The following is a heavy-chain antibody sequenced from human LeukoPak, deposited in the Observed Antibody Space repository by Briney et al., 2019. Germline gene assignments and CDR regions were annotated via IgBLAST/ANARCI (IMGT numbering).Heavy chain of an antibody. V-gene: IGHV3-21*04. Sequence: PGGSLRLSCAASGFTFSSYSMNWVRQAPGKGLEWVSSASASSSYIYYADSVKGRFTISRDNAKNTLYLQMNSLRAEDTAVYYCARGGCSSTSCPREKVDFDYWGQGTLVTVSS. CDR3: ARGGCSSTSCPREKVDFDY. CDR1: GFTFSSYS. J-gene: IGHJ4*02. D-gene: IGHD2-2*01. CDR2: ASASSSYI.